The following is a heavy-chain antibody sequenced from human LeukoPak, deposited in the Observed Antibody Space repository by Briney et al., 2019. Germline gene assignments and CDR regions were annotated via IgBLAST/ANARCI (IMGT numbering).Heavy chain of an antibody. J-gene: IGHJ5*02. Sequence: SETLSLTCAVYGGSFSGYYWSWIRQPPGKGLEWIGEINHSGSTNYNPSLKSRVTISVDKSKNQFSLKLSSVTAADTAVYYCARVPDSSGWYVNWFDPWGQGTLVTVSS. V-gene: IGHV4-34*01. D-gene: IGHD6-19*01. CDR1: GGSFSGYY. CDR2: INHSGST. CDR3: ARVPDSSGWYVNWFDP.